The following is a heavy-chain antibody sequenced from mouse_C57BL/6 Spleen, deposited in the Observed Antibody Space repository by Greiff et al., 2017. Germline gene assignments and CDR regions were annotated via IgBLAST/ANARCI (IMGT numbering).Heavy chain of an antibody. CDR3: ARTAQATFWFAY. J-gene: IGHJ3*01. V-gene: IGHV1-20*01. D-gene: IGHD3-2*02. CDR1: GYSFTGYF. Sequence: VQLQQSGPELVKPGASVKISCKASGYSFTGYFMNWVMQSHGKSLEWIGRINPYNGDTFYNQKFKGKATLTVDKSSSTAHMELRSLTSEDSAVYYCARTAQATFWFAYWGQGTLVTVSA. CDR2: INPYNGDT.